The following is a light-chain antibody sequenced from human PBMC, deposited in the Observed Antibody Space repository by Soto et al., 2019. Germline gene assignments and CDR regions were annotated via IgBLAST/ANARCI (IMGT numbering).Light chain of an antibody. CDR2: DAS. CDR3: QHYNSYSGT. CDR1: QSLSYW. J-gene: IGKJ1*01. V-gene: IGKV1-5*01. Sequence: DIQMTHSPSTLSSSVVYRFTITCRASQSLSYWLAWYQQKPGKAPKLLIFDASSLQSGVPSRFSGSGSGTEFTLTISSLQPDDFATYYCQHYNSYSGTFGQGTKVDI.